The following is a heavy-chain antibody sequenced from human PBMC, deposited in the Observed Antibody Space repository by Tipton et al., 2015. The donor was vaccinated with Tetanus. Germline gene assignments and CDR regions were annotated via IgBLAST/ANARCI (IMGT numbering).Heavy chain of an antibody. CDR3: ARVRRGATTDLDY. J-gene: IGHJ4*02. CDR1: GVSISSYN. CDR2: IYYSGST. Sequence: TLSLTCTVSGVSISSYNWTWIRQPPGRGLEWIGYIYYSGSTNYNPSLKSRVTMSLDTSKNQFSLKLSSVTAADTAVYYCARVRRGATTDLDYRGQGTLVTVSS. V-gene: IGHV4-59*12. D-gene: IGHD5-12*01.